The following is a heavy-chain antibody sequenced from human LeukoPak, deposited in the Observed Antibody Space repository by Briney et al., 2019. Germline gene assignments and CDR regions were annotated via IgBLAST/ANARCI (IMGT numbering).Heavy chain of an antibody. Sequence: GGSLRLSCAASGFTFGSYAMIWVRQAPGKGLEWVSFIGGRGVTTYYADSMEGRFTISRDNSKNTLYLQMNSLRAEDTAVYYCAKVRAPGGSNFFDSWGQGTLVTVSS. CDR1: GFTFGSYA. CDR3: AKVRAPGGSNFFDS. J-gene: IGHJ4*02. D-gene: IGHD3-16*01. CDR2: IGGRGVTT. V-gene: IGHV3-23*01.